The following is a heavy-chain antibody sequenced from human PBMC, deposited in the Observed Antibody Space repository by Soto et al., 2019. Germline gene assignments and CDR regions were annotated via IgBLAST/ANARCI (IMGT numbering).Heavy chain of an antibody. Sequence: ASVKVSCKASGYTFTSYDINWVRQATGQGLEWMGWMNPNSGNTGYAQKFQGRVTMTRNTSISTAYMELSSLRSEDTAVYYCARDGPTYYILSARYFYGMDVWGQGTKVTVSS. V-gene: IGHV1-8*01. J-gene: IGHJ6*02. D-gene: IGHD3-9*01. CDR3: ARDGPTYYILSARYFYGMDV. CDR1: GYTFTSYD. CDR2: MNPNSGNT.